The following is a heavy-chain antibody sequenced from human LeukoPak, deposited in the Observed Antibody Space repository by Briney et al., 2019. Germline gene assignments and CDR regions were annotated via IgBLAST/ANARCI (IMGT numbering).Heavy chain of an antibody. CDR1: GGSFSGYY. CDR2: INHSGST. CDR3: AIHVGVEATFSKHHYIDV. Sequence: SETLSLTCAVYGGSFSGYYWSWIRQPPGKGLEWIGEINHSGSTNYNPSLKSRVTISVDTSKNQFSLKLTSMTAADTAVYYCAIHVGVEATFSKHHYIDVWGKGTTVTISS. J-gene: IGHJ6*03. V-gene: IGHV4-34*01. D-gene: IGHD5-12*01.